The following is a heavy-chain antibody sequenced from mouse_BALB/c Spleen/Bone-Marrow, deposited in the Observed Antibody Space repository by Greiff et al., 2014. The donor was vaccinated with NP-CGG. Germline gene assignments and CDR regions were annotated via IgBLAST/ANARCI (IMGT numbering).Heavy chain of an antibody. CDR2: IDPENGDT. D-gene: IGHD2-1*01. Sequence: EVNLVESGAELVRSGASVKLSCTAYGFNIKDYYMHWVKQRPEQGLEWIGWIDPENGDTEYAPKFQGKATMTAETSSNTAYLQLSSLTSEDTAVYYCNGNYYAMDYWGQGTSVTVSS. CDR1: GFNIKDYY. J-gene: IGHJ4*01. CDR3: NGNYYAMDY. V-gene: IGHV14-4*02.